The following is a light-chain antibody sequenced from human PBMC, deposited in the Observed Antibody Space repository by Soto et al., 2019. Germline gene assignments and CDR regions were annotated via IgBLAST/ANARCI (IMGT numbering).Light chain of an antibody. J-gene: IGLJ2*01. CDR3: QAWDSSSHVV. Sequence: SYELTQPPSVSVSQGQTASITCSGDKLGDKYACWYQQKPGQSPVLVIYQDSKRPSGIPERFSGSNSGNTATLTISGTQAMDEADYYCQAWDSSSHVVFGGGTHLTVL. CDR2: QDS. CDR1: KLGDKY. V-gene: IGLV3-1*01.